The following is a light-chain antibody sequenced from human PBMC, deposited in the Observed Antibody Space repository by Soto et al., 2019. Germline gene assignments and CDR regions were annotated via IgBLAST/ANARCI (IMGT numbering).Light chain of an antibody. CDR1: QSVSSSY. Sequence: EIVLTQSPGTLSLSPGERATLSCRASQSVSSSYLAWYQQKPGQAPRLLIYGASSRATGIPDRFSGSGSGTDFTLTISRLAPEDFAVYYCPQYGSSPGTFGGGTKVEIK. CDR3: PQYGSSPGT. V-gene: IGKV3-20*01. CDR2: GAS. J-gene: IGKJ4*01.